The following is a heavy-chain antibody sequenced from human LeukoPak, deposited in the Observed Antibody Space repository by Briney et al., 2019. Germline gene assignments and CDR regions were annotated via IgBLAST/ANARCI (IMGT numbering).Heavy chain of an antibody. J-gene: IGHJ5*02. Sequence: PGGSLRLSCAASGFTFSTFSMNWVRQAPGKGLEWVSSISGRSNYIFYADSVKGRFTISRDNAENSLYLLLNSLRVEDTAVYYCARGSTLGSCTSSSCHNWFDPWGQGTLVTVSS. D-gene: IGHD2-2*01. V-gene: IGHV3-21*01. CDR2: ISGRSNYI. CDR1: GFTFSTFS. CDR3: ARGSTLGSCTSSSCHNWFDP.